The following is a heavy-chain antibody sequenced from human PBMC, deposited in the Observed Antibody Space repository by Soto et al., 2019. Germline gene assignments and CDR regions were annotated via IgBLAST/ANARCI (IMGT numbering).Heavy chain of an antibody. D-gene: IGHD6-19*01. CDR2: TYYRSKWYN. V-gene: IGHV6-1*01. Sequence: PSQTLSLTCAISGDIVSSKSAGWNWIRQSPSRGLEWLGRTYYRSKWYNEYAISVKGRITINPDTSKNQFSLQLNSVTPEDTALYYCARAGQWLFDYWGQGTLVTVSS. CDR3: ARAGQWLFDY. J-gene: IGHJ4*02. CDR1: GDIVSSKSAG.